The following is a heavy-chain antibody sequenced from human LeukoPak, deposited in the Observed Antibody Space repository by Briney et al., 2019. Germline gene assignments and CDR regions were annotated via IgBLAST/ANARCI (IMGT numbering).Heavy chain of an antibody. Sequence: ASVKVSFKASGGTFSSYAISWVRQAPGQGLEWMGRIIPILGIANYAQKFQGRVTITADKSTSTAYMELSSLRSEDTAVYYCARDSLGYCTNGVCYPFDYRGQGTLVTVSS. CDR3: ARDSLGYCTNGVCYPFDY. J-gene: IGHJ4*02. V-gene: IGHV1-69*04. D-gene: IGHD2-8*01. CDR2: IIPILGIA. CDR1: GGTFSSYA.